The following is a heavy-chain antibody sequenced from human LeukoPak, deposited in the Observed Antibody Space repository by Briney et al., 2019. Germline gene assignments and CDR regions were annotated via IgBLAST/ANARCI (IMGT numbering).Heavy chain of an antibody. CDR3: ARGVHDYGGNSGFDY. J-gene: IGHJ4*01. Sequence: ASVTVSFKASGYFFIDYYMHWVRQAPGQGLEWMGWINPSSGDANYAQKFQGRVTMTSDTSISTAYLELNRLRADDTAIYFCARGVHDYGGNSGFDYWGQGSLVIVSS. CDR2: INPSSGDA. V-gene: IGHV1-2*02. D-gene: IGHD4-23*01. CDR1: GYFFIDYY.